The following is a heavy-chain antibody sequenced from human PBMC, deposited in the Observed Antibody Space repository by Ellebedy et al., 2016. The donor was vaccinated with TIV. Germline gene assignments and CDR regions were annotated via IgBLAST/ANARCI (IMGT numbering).Heavy chain of an antibody. Sequence: PGGSLRPSCAASGFTFSGYYMSWFRQAPGKGPEWVSYISYSGDLMYYADSVKGRFTTSRDNAENSLYLQMNSLRAEDTAVYYCARLGVIAAAGASDYWGQGTLVIVSS. CDR1: GFTFSGYY. V-gene: IGHV3-11*01. D-gene: IGHD6-13*01. CDR2: ISYSGDLM. J-gene: IGHJ4*02. CDR3: ARLGVIAAAGASDY.